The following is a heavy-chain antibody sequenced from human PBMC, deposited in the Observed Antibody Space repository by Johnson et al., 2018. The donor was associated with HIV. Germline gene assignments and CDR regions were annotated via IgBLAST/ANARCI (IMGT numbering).Heavy chain of an antibody. D-gene: IGHD6-25*01. J-gene: IGHJ3*02. V-gene: IGHV3-30*18. CDR1: GFTFRSYG. CDR3: AKGGIDAFDI. Sequence: QVQLVESGGGVVQPGRSLRLSCVVSGFTFRSYGVHWVRQAPGKGLEWVAVISYDGSNEYYADSVKGRFTISRDNSKNTVYLEMNSLRAEDTAVYYCAKGGIDAFDIWGQGTMVTVSS. CDR2: ISYDGSNE.